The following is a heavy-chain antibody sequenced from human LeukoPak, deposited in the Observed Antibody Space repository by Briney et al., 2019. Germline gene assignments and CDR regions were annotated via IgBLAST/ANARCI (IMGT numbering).Heavy chain of an antibody. CDR3: ARELRYFDWLLSDYFDY. J-gene: IGHJ4*02. D-gene: IGHD3-9*01. V-gene: IGHV4-34*01. CDR1: GGSFSGYY. Sequence: SETLSLTCAVYGGSFSGYYWSWIRQPPGKELEWIGEINHSGSTNYNPPLKSRVTISVDTSKNQFSLKLSSVTAADTAVYYCARELRYFDWLLSDYFDYWGQGTLVTVSS. CDR2: INHSGST.